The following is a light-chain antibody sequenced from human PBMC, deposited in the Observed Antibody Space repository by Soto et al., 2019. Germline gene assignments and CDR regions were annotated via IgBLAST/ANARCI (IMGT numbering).Light chain of an antibody. CDR3: QQYNSYSWT. J-gene: IGKJ1*01. CDR1: QSISTW. V-gene: IGKV1-5*01. CDR2: DAS. Sequence: DIQITQSPSTLSASVGDRVTITFRASQSISTWLAWYQQKPGKAPKLLIYDASSLEGGVPSRFSGSGYGTELTLTISSMQPDDFATYYCQQYNSYSWTFGQGTKGDI.